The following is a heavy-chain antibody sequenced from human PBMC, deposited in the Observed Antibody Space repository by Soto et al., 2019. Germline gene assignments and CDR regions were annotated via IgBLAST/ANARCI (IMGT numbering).Heavy chain of an antibody. V-gene: IGHV1-2*04. J-gene: IGHJ5*02. D-gene: IGHD6-6*01. CDR2: INPNSGGT. CDR3: ARGSLSGQLVHGWFDP. Sequence: QVQLVQSGAEVKEPGASVKVSCKASGYTFTGYYMHWVRQAPGQGLEWMGWINPNSGGTNYAQKFQGWVTMTRDTSISTAYMELSRLRSDDTAVYYCARGSLSGQLVHGWFDPWGQGTLVTVSS. CDR1: GYTFTGYY.